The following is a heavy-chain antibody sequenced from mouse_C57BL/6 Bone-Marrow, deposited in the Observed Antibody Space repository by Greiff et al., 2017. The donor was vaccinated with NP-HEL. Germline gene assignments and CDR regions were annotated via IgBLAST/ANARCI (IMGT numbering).Heavy chain of an antibody. J-gene: IGHJ2*01. CDR2: IYPGDGDT. Sequence: QVQLQQSGPELVKPGASVKISCKASGYAFSSSWMNWVKQRPGKGLEWIGRIYPGDGDTNYNGKFQGKATLTADKSSSTAYMQLSSLTSEDSAVYFCARDFPNFDYWGQGTPLTVSS. CDR1: GYAFSSSW. CDR3: ARDFPNFDY. V-gene: IGHV1-82*01.